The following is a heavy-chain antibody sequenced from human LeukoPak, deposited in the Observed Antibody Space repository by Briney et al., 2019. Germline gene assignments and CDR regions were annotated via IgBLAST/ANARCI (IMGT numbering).Heavy chain of an antibody. CDR3: ARSGSGTRFDY. J-gene: IGHJ4*02. V-gene: IGHV5-51*01. Sequence: PGESLQISCQGSGYSFTNYWIAWVRQLPGKGLEWMGIIYPGDSDTRYSPSFQGQVTISADKSISTAYLQWSSLKASDTAMFYCARSGSGTRFDYWGQGTLVTVSS. CDR1: GYSFTNYW. D-gene: IGHD6-19*01. CDR2: IYPGDSDT.